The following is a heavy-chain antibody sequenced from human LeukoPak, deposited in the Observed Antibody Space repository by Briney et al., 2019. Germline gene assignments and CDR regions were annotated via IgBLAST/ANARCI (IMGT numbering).Heavy chain of an antibody. J-gene: IGHJ4*02. CDR3: ANTGGAPVGSLYSGSYYLDY. D-gene: IGHD1-26*01. V-gene: IGHV3-9*01. CDR2: ISWNSGSI. Sequence: GGSLRLSCAASGFTFDDYAMHWVRQAPGKGLEWVSGISWNSGSIGYADSVKGRFTISRDNAKNSLYLQMNSLRAEDTAVYYCANTGGAPVGSLYSGSYYLDYWGQGTLVTVSS. CDR1: GFTFDDYA.